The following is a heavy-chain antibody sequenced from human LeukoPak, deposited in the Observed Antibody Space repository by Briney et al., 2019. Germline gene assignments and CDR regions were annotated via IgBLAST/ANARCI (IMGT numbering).Heavy chain of an antibody. CDR3: AKDRVRAVAYITSRSYFDY. D-gene: IGHD6-19*01. V-gene: IGHV3-23*01. CDR1: GFTFSNYA. CDR2: ISGSGGST. Sequence: GGSLRLSCAASGFTFSNYAMRWVRQAPGKGLEWVSGISGSGGSTYYADSVKGRFTISRDNSKNTLYLQMNSLRAEDTAVYYCAKDRVRAVAYITSRSYFDYWGQGTLVTVSS. J-gene: IGHJ4*02.